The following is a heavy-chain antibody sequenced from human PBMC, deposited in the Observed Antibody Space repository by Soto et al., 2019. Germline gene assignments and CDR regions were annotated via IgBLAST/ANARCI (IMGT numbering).Heavy chain of an antibody. CDR2: IIPIFGTA. CDR3: ARAVMTTVTTYYYYGMDV. D-gene: IGHD4-17*01. J-gene: IGHJ6*02. CDR1: GGTFSSYA. V-gene: IGHV1-69*12. Sequence: QVQLVQSGAEVKKPGSSVKVSCKASGGTFSSYAISWVRQAPGQGLEWMGGIIPIFGTANYAQKFQGRVTITAEESTSTAYMELSRLRSEDTAVYYCARAVMTTVTTYYYYGMDVWGQGTTVTVSS.